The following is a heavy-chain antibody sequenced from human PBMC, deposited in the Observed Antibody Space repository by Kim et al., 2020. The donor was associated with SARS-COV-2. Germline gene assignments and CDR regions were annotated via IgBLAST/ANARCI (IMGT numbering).Heavy chain of an antibody. Sequence: NTGYAQKFQSRVTMTRNTSISTAYMELSSLRSEDTAVYYCARGTDRGFDYWGQGTLVTVSS. D-gene: IGHD3-22*01. V-gene: IGHV1-8*01. J-gene: IGHJ4*02. CDR2: NT. CDR3: ARGTDRGFDY.